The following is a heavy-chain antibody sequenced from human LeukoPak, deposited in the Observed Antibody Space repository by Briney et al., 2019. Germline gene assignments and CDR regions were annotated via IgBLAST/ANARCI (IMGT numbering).Heavy chain of an antibody. Sequence: SETLSLTCTVSGGSISSYYWSWIRQPPGKGLEWIGYIYTSGSTNYNPSLKSRVTISVDTSKNQFSLRLTSVTAADTAVYYCAVESSSYRSIGNWGLGTLVTVSS. CDR3: AVESSSYRSIGN. D-gene: IGHD2-15*01. J-gene: IGHJ4*02. V-gene: IGHV4-4*09. CDR1: GGSISSYY. CDR2: IYTSGST.